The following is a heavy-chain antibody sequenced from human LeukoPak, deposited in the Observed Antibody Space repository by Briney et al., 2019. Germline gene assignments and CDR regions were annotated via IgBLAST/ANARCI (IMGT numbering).Heavy chain of an antibody. CDR3: TRVRGYDFDF. D-gene: IGHD5-12*01. Sequence: GGSLRLSCAASGFTFSSYAMSWVRQAPGKGLEWVSAISGSGGSTYYADSVKGRFTISGDNSKNTLYLQMNSQRAEDTAVYYCTRVRGYDFDFWGQGTLVTVSS. CDR1: GFTFSSYA. J-gene: IGHJ4*02. V-gene: IGHV3-23*01. CDR2: ISGSGGST.